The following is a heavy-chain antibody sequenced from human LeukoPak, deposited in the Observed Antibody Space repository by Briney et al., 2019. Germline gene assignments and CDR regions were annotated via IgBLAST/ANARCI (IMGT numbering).Heavy chain of an antibody. D-gene: IGHD6-19*01. Sequence: PGGSLRLSCAASGFTFSSYSMNWVRQAPGKGLEWVSSISSSSSYIYYADSVKGRFTISRDNAKNSLYLQMNSLRVEDTAVYYCARVVAVAGVDAFDIWGQGTMVTVSP. CDR3: ARVVAVAGVDAFDI. V-gene: IGHV3-21*01. CDR1: GFTFSSYS. J-gene: IGHJ3*02. CDR2: ISSSSSYI.